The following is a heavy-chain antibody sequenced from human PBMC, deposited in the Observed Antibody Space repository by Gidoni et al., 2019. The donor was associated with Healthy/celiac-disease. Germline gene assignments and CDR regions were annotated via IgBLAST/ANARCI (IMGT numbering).Heavy chain of an antibody. Sequence: EVQLLESGGGLVQPGGSLRLSCAASGFTFSSSAMSWVRQAPGKGLGWGSAISGSGGSTYYADSVKGRFTISRDNSKNTLYLQMNSLRAEDTAVYYCANPADYDFWSGYYKGDAFDIWGQGTMVTVSS. CDR3: ANPADYDFWSGYYKGDAFDI. D-gene: IGHD3-3*01. CDR2: ISGSGGST. J-gene: IGHJ3*02. V-gene: IGHV3-23*01. CDR1: GFTFSSSA.